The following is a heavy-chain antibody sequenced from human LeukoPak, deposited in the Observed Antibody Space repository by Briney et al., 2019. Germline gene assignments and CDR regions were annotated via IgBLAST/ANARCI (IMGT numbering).Heavy chain of an antibody. CDR1: GGSFSGYY. CDR2: INHSGST. CDR3: ARVIAAAGLYYFDY. J-gene: IGHJ4*02. Sequence: SETLSLTCAVYGGSFSGYYWSWIRQPPGKRLEWIGEINHSGSTNYNPSLKSRVSISVDTSKNQFSLKLSSVTAADTAVYYCARVIAAAGLYYFDYWGQGTLVTVSS. D-gene: IGHD6-13*01. V-gene: IGHV4-34*01.